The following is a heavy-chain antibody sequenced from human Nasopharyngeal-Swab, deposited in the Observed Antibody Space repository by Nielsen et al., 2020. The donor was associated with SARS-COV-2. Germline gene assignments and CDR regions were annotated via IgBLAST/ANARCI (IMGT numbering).Heavy chain of an antibody. CDR2: ISTDIGNT. CDR3: ARDRTTGSYDS. J-gene: IGHJ5*01. CDR1: GYTFTNYP. V-gene: IGHV1-18*01. Sequence: ASVKVSCKASGYTFTNYPISWVRQAPGQGLEWMGWISTDIGNTNYAQKVQGRVTMTTDTSTSTVYMEVRGLRSDDTAVYYCARDRTTGSYDSWGQGTLVTVSS. D-gene: IGHD1-26*01.